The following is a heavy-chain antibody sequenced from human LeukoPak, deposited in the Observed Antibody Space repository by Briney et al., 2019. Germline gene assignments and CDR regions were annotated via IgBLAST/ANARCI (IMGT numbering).Heavy chain of an antibody. CDR2: IYYSGST. Sequence: SETLSLTCTVSGGSISSGGYYLSWIRQHPGKGLEWIGYIYYSGSTYYNPPLKSRVTISVDTSKNQFSLKLSSVTAADTAVYYCARVNDRYSGYDLSSDYWGQGTLDTVSS. CDR1: GGSISSGGYY. V-gene: IGHV4-31*03. CDR3: ARVNDRYSGYDLSSDY. J-gene: IGHJ4*02. D-gene: IGHD5-12*01.